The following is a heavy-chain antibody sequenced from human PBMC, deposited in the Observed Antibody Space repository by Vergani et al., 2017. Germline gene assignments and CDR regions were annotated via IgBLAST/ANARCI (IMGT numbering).Heavy chain of an antibody. CDR3: ARDAILDYYDSSGYYPPFGP. CDR1: GYTLTELS. J-gene: IGHJ5*02. Sequence: QVQLVQSGAEVKKPGASVKVSCKVSGYTLTELSMHWVRQAPGKGLEWMGGFDPEDGETIYAQKFQGRVTITADESTSTAYMELSSLRSEDTAVYYCARDAILDYYDSSGYYPPFGPWGQGTLVTVSS. D-gene: IGHD3-22*01. CDR2: FDPEDGET. V-gene: IGHV1-24*01.